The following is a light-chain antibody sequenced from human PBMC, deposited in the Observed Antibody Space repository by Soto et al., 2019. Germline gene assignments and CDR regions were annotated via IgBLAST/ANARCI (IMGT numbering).Light chain of an antibody. CDR3: SSPTSSSTWV. Sequence: QSALTQPPSVSGSPGQSVTISCIGTSSDVGGYNRVSWYQQPPGTAPKLVIYEVFNRPSGVPDRFSGSKSGNTASLTISGLQAEDEADYFCSSPTSSSTWVFGGVTKLTVL. J-gene: IGLJ3*02. V-gene: IGLV2-18*02. CDR2: EVF. CDR1: SSDVGGYNR.